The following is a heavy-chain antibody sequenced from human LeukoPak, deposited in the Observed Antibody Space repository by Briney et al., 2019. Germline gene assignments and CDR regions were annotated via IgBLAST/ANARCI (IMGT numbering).Heavy chain of an antibody. J-gene: IGHJ1*01. CDR3: VRGDYYDSSEHFQH. V-gene: IGHV4-4*02. D-gene: IGHD3-22*01. CDR2: IYHSGST. Sequence: SGTLSLTCAVSGDILRSNIWWSWVRQPPGKGLEWIGQIYHSGSTNYNPALKSRVTMSVDTSKNQFSLKLSSVTAADTAVYYCVRGDYYDSSEHFQHWGQGTLVTVSS. CDR1: GDILRSNIW.